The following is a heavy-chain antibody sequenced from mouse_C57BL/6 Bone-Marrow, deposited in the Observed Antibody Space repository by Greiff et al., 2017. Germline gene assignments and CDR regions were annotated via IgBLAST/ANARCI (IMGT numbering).Heavy chain of an antibody. CDR2: IRLKSDNYAT. V-gene: IGHV6-3*01. D-gene: IGHD3-2*02. CDR1: GFTFSNYW. Sequence: EVQVVESGGGLVQPGGSMKLSCVASGFTFSNYWMNWVRQSPEKGLEWVAQIRLKSDNYATHYAESVKGRFTISRDDSKSSVYLQMNNLRAEDTGIYYCTGGTAQATWYFDYWGQGTTLTVSS. CDR3: TGGTAQATWYFDY. J-gene: IGHJ2*01.